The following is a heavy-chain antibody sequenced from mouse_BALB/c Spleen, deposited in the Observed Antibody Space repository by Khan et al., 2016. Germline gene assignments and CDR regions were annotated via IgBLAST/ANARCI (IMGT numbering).Heavy chain of an antibody. V-gene: IGHV7-3*02. J-gene: IGHJ4*01. CDR3: AVLDY. CDR2: IRNKANGYTT. CDR1: GFTFTDYY. Sequence: EVELVESGGGLVQPGGSLRLSCATSGFTFTDYYMSWVRQPPGKALEWLGFIRNKANGYTTEYTASVKGRFTISRDNSQSILYLPMNTLSAADSATYYCAVLDYWGQGTSVTVSS.